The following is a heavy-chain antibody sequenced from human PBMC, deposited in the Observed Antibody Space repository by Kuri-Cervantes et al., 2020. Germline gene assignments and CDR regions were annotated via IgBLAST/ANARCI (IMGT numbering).Heavy chain of an antibody. V-gene: IGHV5-51*01. CDR3: ARLKDSGYLFDF. J-gene: IGHJ4*02. CDR2: IYPGDSDT. D-gene: IGHD5-12*01. CDR1: GYSFTNSW. Sequence: KVSCKGSGYSFTNSWIGWVRQMPGKGLEWMGIIYPGDSDTTYSPSFQGQVTFSADNSISTAYLQWSSLKASDTAMYYCARLKDSGYLFDFWGQGTLVTVSS.